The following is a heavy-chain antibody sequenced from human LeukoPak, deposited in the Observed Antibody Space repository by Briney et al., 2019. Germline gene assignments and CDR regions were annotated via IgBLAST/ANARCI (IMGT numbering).Heavy chain of an antibody. J-gene: IGHJ4*02. CDR3: ARGYYYDSSGYSPRHLDY. CDR2: INHSGST. D-gene: IGHD3-22*01. Sequence: SETLSLTCAVYGGSFSGYYWSLIRQPPGKGLEWIGEINHSGSTNYNPSLKSRVTISVDTSKNQFSLKLSSVTAADTAVYYCARGYYYDSSGYSPRHLDYWGQGTLVTVSS. V-gene: IGHV4-34*01. CDR1: GGSFSGYY.